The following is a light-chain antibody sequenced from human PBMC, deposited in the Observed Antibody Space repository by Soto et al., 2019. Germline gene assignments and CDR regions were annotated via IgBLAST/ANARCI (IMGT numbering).Light chain of an antibody. CDR2: GAS. J-gene: IGKJ4*01. CDR1: QSVDRA. CDR3: QQYRHWPPLT. V-gene: IGKV3-15*01. Sequence: EIVMTQSPATLSVYPGETATLSCRASQSVDRAVAWYQHKPGQAPRLLIVGASFRATGVPGRFSGGGSGTEFTLTISSLQSEDFAVYYCQQYRHWPPLTFGGGTAVEIK.